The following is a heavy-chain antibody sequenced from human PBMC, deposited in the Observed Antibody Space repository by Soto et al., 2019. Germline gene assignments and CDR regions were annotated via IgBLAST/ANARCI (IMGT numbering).Heavy chain of an antibody. CDR2: IYWNDDK. Sequence: SGPTLVKPTQTLTLTCTFSGFSLSTSGVGVGWIRQPPGKALEWLALIYWNDDKRYSPSLKSRLTITKDTSKNQVVLTMTNMDPVDTATYYCAHRLGYCSSTSCYPPFPFFDPWGQGTLVTVSS. CDR1: GFSLSTSGVG. D-gene: IGHD2-2*01. J-gene: IGHJ5*02. CDR3: AHRLGYCSSTSCYPPFPFFDP. V-gene: IGHV2-5*01.